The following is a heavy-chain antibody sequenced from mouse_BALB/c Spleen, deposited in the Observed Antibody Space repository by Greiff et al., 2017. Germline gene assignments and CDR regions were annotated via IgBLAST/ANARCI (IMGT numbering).Heavy chain of an antibody. D-gene: IGHD1-1*01. J-gene: IGHJ3*01. CDR1: GYTFTDYE. Sequence: QVQLKQSGAELVRPGASVTLSCTASGYTFTDYEMHWVQQTPVHGLEWIGAIDPETGGTAYNQKFKGKATLTADKSSSTAYMELRSLTSEDSAVYYCTTTVVAGRFAYWGQGTLVTVSA. V-gene: IGHV1-15*01. CDR3: TTTVVAGRFAY. CDR2: IDPETGGT.